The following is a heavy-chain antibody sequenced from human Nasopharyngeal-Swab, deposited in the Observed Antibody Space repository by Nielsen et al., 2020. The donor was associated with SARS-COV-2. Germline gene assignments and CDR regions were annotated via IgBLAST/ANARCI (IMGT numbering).Heavy chain of an antibody. CDR3: ARNPLKGGSGSYWYYYYGMDV. CDR1: GGSFSGYY. V-gene: IGHV4-34*01. J-gene: IGHJ6*02. CDR2: INHSGST. D-gene: IGHD3-10*01. Sequence: SETLSLTCAVYGGSFSGYYWSWIRQPPGKGLEWIGEINHSGSTNYNPSLKSRVTISVDTSKNQFSLKLSSVTAADTAVYYCARNPLKGGSGSYWYYYYGMDVWGQGTTVTVSS.